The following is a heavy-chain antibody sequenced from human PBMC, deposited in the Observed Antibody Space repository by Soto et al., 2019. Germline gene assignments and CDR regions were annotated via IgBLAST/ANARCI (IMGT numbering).Heavy chain of an antibody. J-gene: IGHJ3*02. Sequence: SETLSLTCTVSGGSVNNSSYYWSWIRQPPGKGLEWIGFIYTSGRTNSNPSLKSRVTISLDTSNNQFSLRLSSVTAADTAVYYCARSGSYVRDAFDIWGQGTMVTVS. CDR2: IYTSGRT. V-gene: IGHV4-61*01. D-gene: IGHD1-26*01. CDR1: GGSVNNSSYY. CDR3: ARSGSYVRDAFDI.